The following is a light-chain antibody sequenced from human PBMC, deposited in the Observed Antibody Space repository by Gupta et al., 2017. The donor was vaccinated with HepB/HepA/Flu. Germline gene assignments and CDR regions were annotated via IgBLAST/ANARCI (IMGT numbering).Light chain of an antibody. CDR3: MQALQTPFHRPLTGHMCS. J-gene: IGKJ2*04. Sequence: DIVMTQSPLSLPVTPGEPASISCRSSQSLLHSNGYNYLDWYLQKPGQSPQLLIYLGSNRASGVPDRCSGSGSGTDFTLKISRVEAEDVGVDYCMQALQTPFHRPLTGHMCSFGQGTKLEIK. CDR2: LGS. CDR1: QSLLHSNGYNY. V-gene: IGKV2-28*01.